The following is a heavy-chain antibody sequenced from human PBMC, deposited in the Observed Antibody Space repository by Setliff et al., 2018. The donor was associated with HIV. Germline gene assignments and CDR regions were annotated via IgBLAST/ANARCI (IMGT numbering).Heavy chain of an antibody. CDR3: ARARDSSGYYPGAFDI. J-gene: IGHJ3*02. CDR1: GFTFSSYD. Sequence: PGGSLRLSCAASGFTFSSYDVHWVRQATGKGLEWVSAIGTAGDTYYPGSVKGRFTISRENAKNSLYLQMNSLRAGDTAVYYCARARDSSGYYPGAFDIWGQGTMVTVSS. V-gene: IGHV3-13*01. CDR2: IGTAGDT. D-gene: IGHD3-22*01.